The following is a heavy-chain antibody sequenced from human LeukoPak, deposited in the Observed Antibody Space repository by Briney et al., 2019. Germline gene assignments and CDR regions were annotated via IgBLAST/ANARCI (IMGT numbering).Heavy chain of an antibody. CDR3: AREPNNVVTPAGFDY. CDR2: ISSGADYT. J-gene: IGHJ4*02. CDR1: GFTFSTYA. Sequence: GGSLRLSCAASGFTFSTYAMTWVRQAPGKGLGWVSTISSGADYTYYADSVKGRFTIPRDNSKSTLYLQMNSLRAEDTAVYYCAREPNNVVTPAGFDYWGQGTLVTVSS. V-gene: IGHV3-23*01. D-gene: IGHD2-2*01.